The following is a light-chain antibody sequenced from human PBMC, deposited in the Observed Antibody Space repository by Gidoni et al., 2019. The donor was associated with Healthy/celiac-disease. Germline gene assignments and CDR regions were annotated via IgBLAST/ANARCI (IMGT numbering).Light chain of an antibody. CDR2: GNS. V-gene: IGLV1-40*01. CDR3: QSYDSSLSGHVV. Sequence: QSVLTPPPSVSGAPGQRVTIPCTGSSSNIGAGYDVHWYQQLPGTAPKLLIYGNSHRPSGVPDRFSGSKSGTSASLAITGLQAEDEADYYCQSYDSSLSGHVVFGGGTKLTVL. CDR1: SSNIGAGYD. J-gene: IGLJ2*01.